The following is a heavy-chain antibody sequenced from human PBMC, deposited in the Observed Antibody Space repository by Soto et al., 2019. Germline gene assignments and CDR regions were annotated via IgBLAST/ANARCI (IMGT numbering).Heavy chain of an antibody. Sequence: SETLSLTCTVSGGSISSGGYYWSWIRQHPGKGLEWIGYIYYSGSTYYNPSLKSRVTISVDTSKDQFSLKLSSVTAADTAVYYCAREDYSSSSSFYYAMDVWGQGTPVTVSS. CDR2: IYYSGST. D-gene: IGHD6-6*01. CDR1: GGSISSGGYY. V-gene: IGHV4-31*03. J-gene: IGHJ6*02. CDR3: AREDYSSSSSFYYAMDV.